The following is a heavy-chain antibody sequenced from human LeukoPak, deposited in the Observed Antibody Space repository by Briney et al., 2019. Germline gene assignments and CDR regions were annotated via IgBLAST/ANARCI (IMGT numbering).Heavy chain of an antibody. CDR3: ARSVSILVGYYYYYGMDV. V-gene: IGHV4-59*01. D-gene: IGHD3-22*01. J-gene: IGHJ6*02. CDR2: IYYSGST. Sequence: PSETLSLTCTVSGGSITNFYWSWVRQPPGKRLEWLGFIYYSGSTNYNPSLKSRVTISVDTSKNQFSLKLSSVTAADTAVYYCARSVSILVGYYYYYGMDVWGQGTTVTVSS. CDR1: GGSITNFY.